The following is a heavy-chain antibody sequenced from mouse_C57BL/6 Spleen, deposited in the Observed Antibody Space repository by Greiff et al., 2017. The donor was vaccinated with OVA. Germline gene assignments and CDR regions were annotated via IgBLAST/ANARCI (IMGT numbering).Heavy chain of an antibody. CDR1: GFTFSDYG. Sequence: VQGVESGGGLVKPGGSLKLSCAASGFTFSDYGMHWVRQAPEKGLEWLGVIWRGGSTDYNAAFMSRLSITKDNSKSQVFFKMNSLQADDTAIYYCATNYDGFAYWGQGTLVTVSA. J-gene: IGHJ3*01. CDR2: IWRGGST. D-gene: IGHD1-1*01. CDR3: ATNYDGFAY. V-gene: IGHV2-5*01.